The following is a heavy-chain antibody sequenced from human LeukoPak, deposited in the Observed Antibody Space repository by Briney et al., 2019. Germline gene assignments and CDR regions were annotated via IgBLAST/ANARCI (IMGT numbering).Heavy chain of an antibody. CDR3: ARRVIVATIDY. J-gene: IGHJ4*02. V-gene: IGHV4-39*01. CDR1: GGSISSSSYY. Sequence: SETLSLTCTVSGGSISSSSYYWAWIRQPPGKGLEWIGSIYYGGSTYYNPSLKSRVTISADTSKNQFSLKLNSVTAADTAVYFCARRVIVATIDYWGQGTLVTVSS. CDR2: IYYGGST. D-gene: IGHD5-12*01.